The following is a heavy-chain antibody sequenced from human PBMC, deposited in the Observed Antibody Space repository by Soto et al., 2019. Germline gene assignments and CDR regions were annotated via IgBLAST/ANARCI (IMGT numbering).Heavy chain of an antibody. D-gene: IGHD3-3*01. CDR2: IYYSGST. V-gene: IGHV4-39*01. CDR1: GGSISSGSYY. CDR3: ARQHYDFWSGYSFGDY. J-gene: IGHJ4*02. Sequence: SETLSLTCTVSGGSISSGSYYWGWIRQPPGKGLEWIGSIYYSGSTYYNPSLKSRVTISVDTSKNQFSLKLSSVTAADTAVYYCARQHYDFWSGYSFGDYWGQGTLVTVSS.